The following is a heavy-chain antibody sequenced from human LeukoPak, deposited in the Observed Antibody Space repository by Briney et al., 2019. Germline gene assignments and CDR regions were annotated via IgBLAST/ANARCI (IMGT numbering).Heavy chain of an antibody. J-gene: IGHJ4*02. CDR3: AKDRGTQQLELDY. Sequence: GGSLRLSCAASGFTFSSYGMHWVRQAPGKGLEWVAFIRYDGSNKYYADSVKGRFTISRDNSKNTLYLQMNSLRAEDTAVYYCAKDRGTQQLELDYWGQGTLVTVSS. V-gene: IGHV3-30*02. D-gene: IGHD6-13*01. CDR1: GFTFSSYG. CDR2: IRYDGSNK.